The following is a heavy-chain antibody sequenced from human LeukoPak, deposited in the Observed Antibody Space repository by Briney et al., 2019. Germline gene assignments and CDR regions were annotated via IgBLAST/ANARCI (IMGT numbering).Heavy chain of an antibody. CDR3: ARAGAYDFWSGYPNAFDI. J-gene: IGHJ3*02. Sequence: PSETLSLTCTVSGGSISSGGYYWSWIRQHPGKGLEWIGHIYYSGSTYYNPSLKSRVTISVDTSKNQFSLKLSSVTAADTAVYYCARAGAYDFWSGYPNAFDIWGQGTMVTVSS. D-gene: IGHD3-3*01. CDR1: GGSISSGGYY. V-gene: IGHV4-31*03. CDR2: IYYSGST.